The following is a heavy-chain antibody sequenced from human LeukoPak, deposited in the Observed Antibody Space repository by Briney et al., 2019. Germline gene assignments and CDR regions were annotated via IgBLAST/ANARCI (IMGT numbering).Heavy chain of an antibody. Sequence: PGGSLRLSCAASGFTFSSYGMHWVRQAPGKGLEWVAVISYDGYNKYYADSVKGRFTISRDNSKNTLYLQMNSLRAEDTAVYYCAKDSSYSYGYSAYYMDVWGKGTTVTVSS. D-gene: IGHD5-18*01. CDR3: AKDSSYSYGYSAYYMDV. J-gene: IGHJ6*03. V-gene: IGHV3-30*18. CDR2: ISYDGYNK. CDR1: GFTFSSYG.